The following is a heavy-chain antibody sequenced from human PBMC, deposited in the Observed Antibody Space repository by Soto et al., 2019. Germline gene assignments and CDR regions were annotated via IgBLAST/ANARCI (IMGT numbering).Heavy chain of an antibody. CDR1: GFTFNTYA. Sequence: GGALRLSCAAAGFTFNTYAMSCVRQAPGKGLEWVSSINNGGDNIYYADSVKGRFTISRHNSKSTLYLQMNSLRAEDTAVYYCAKTSLARYCSSSICYDPADYFDYWGQGTLVTVSS. J-gene: IGHJ4*02. V-gene: IGHV3-23*01. CDR3: AKTSLARYCSSSICYDPADYFDY. CDR2: INNGGDNI. D-gene: IGHD2-2*01.